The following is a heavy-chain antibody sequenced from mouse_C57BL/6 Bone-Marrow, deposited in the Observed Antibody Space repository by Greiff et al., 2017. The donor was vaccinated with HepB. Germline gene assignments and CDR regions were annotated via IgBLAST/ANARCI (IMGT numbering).Heavy chain of an antibody. V-gene: IGHV5-4*03. CDR2: ISDGGSYT. J-gene: IGHJ2*01. CDR3: ARGRNYYGSSFYFDY. D-gene: IGHD1-1*01. CDR1: GFTFSSYA. Sequence: EVKVVESGGGLVKPGGSLKLSCAASGFTFSSYAMSWVRQTPEKRLEWVATISDGGSYTYYPDNVKGRFTISRDNAKNNLYLQMSHLKSEDTAMDYCARGRNYYGSSFYFDYWGQGTTLTVSS.